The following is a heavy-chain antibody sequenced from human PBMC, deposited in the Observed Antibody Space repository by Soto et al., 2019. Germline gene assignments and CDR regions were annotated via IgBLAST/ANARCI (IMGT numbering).Heavy chain of an antibody. V-gene: IGHV3-48*02. Sequence: EVQLVESGGGLVQPGASLRLSCAASGFTISSSSMNWVRQAPGRGLEWVSYISSSSSTIYYTDSVKGRFTISRDNAKNSLFLQMNSLRDEDTAVYYCAREYYGMDVWGQGTTVTVSS. CDR2: ISSSSSTI. J-gene: IGHJ6*02. CDR1: GFTISSSS. CDR3: AREYYGMDV.